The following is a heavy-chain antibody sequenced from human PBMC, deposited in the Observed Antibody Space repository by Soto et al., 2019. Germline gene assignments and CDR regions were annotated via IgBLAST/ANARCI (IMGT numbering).Heavy chain of an antibody. D-gene: IGHD3-10*01. V-gene: IGHV4-30-2*01. Sequence: SETLSLTCAVSGGSISSGGYSWSWIRQPPGEGLEWIGHIFDSGTTYTNPSLKGRVSISVDTSKNQFSLTLTSVTAADTAVYYCARQGFGVLHGLVDVWGQGTTVTVSS. CDR3: ARQGFGVLHGLVDV. J-gene: IGHJ6*02. CDR2: IFDSGTT. CDR1: GGSISSGGYS.